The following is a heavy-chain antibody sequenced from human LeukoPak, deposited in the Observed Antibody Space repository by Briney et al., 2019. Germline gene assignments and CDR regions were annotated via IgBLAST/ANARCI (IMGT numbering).Heavy chain of an antibody. Sequence: PGGSLRLSCAASGFTFSSYAMSWVRQAPGKGLEWVSAISGSGGSTYYADSVKGRFTISRDNSKNTLYLQMTSMRAEDTAVYYCAKFPGYYGSESRGGAFDIWGQGTMVTVSS. J-gene: IGHJ3*02. CDR1: GFTFSSYA. V-gene: IGHV3-23*01. D-gene: IGHD3-10*01. CDR2: ISGSGGST. CDR3: AKFPGYYGSESRGGAFDI.